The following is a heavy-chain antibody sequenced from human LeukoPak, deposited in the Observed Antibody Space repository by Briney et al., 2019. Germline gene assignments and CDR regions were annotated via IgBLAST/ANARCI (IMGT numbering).Heavy chain of an antibody. Sequence: GGSLRLSCAASGFTFSNYGMHWVRQAPAKGLEWVAFIQYDGSGQYYADSVKGRFTFSRDNFKHTLYLQMNSLRPEDTAVYYCAKGSGWYLDYWGQGTLVTVSS. D-gene: IGHD6-19*01. CDR2: IQYDGSGQ. J-gene: IGHJ4*02. V-gene: IGHV3-30*02. CDR1: GFTFSNYG. CDR3: AKGSGWYLDY.